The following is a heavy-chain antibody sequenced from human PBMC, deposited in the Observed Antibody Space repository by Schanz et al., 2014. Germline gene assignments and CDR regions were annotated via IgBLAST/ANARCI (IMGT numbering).Heavy chain of an antibody. CDR3: ARDIQYHYDTSGPVGAFDI. J-gene: IGHJ4*02. CDR2: IIPILGME. D-gene: IGHD3-22*01. Sequence: QVQLVQSGAEVKKPGSSVKVSCKASGGTFSSYAFSWVRQAPEQGLEWMGKIIPILGMENYAQKFQGRVTITADISTSTAYMDLSSLRADDTAVYYCARDIQYHYDTSGPVGAFDIWGQGTLVAVSS. CDR1: GGTFSSYA. V-gene: IGHV1-69*04.